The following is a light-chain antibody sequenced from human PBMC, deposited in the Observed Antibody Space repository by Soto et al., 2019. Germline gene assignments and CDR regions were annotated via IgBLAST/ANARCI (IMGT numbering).Light chain of an antibody. CDR3: SSYTSTSALGVV. CDR2: DII. V-gene: IGLV2-14*01. CDR1: SSDIGGYNY. Sequence: SALTQPASVSGSPGQSITISCTGTSSDIGGYNYVSWYQLHPGKVPKLIIYDIINRPSGVSNRFSGSKSGNTASLTISGLQAEDEADYYCSSYTSTSALGVVFGGGTKLTVL. J-gene: IGLJ2*01.